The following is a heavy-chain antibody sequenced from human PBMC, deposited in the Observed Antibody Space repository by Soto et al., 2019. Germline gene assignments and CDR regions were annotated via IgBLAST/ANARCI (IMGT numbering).Heavy chain of an antibody. Sequence: EAQLVESGGGLVQPGGSLRLSCAASGFTLSRYSMSWVRQAPGKGLEYIAYIDTGSVSTYYADSVEGRFADSRDNASNSLDLQLSSLRDEDTSLYFCTRDSPTGDFREAIDIGGQGTVVTVSS. CDR1: GFTLSRYS. D-gene: IGHD1-1*01. CDR2: IDTGSVST. V-gene: IGHV3-48*02. CDR3: TRDSPTGDFREAIDI. J-gene: IGHJ3*02.